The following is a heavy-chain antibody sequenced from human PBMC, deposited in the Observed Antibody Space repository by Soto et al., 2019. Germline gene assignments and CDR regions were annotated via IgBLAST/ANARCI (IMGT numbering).Heavy chain of an antibody. CDR1: GGSIGSGDYY. Sequence: SETLSLTCTVSGGSIGSGDYYWSWIRQPPGKGLEWIGYIYYSGSTYYNPSLKSRVTISVDTSKNQFSLKLSSVTAADTAVYYCARDLVVAAKNYYYGMDVWGQGTTVTVSS. CDR3: ARDLVVAAKNYYYGMDV. D-gene: IGHD2-15*01. CDR2: IYYSGST. J-gene: IGHJ6*02. V-gene: IGHV4-30-4*01.